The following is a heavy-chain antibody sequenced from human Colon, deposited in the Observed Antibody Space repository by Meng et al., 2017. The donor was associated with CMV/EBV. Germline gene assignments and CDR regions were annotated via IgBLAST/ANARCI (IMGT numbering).Heavy chain of an antibody. J-gene: IGHJ3*02. CDR1: GFTFSNYA. D-gene: IGHD1-26*01. CDR3: AKDSSVYSGIYYRPRDAFDM. V-gene: IGHV3-23*01. CDR2: ITRGADAT. Sequence: GESLKISCAASGFTFSNYAMSWVRQAPGKGLEWVSTITRGADATYYADSVTGRFTISRDNSKNTLSLEMNNLRVEDTALYYCAKDSSVYSGIYYRPRDAFDMWGQGTMVTVSS.